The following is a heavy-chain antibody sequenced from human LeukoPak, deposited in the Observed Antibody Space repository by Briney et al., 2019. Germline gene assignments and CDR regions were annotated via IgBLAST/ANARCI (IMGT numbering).Heavy chain of an antibody. Sequence: SETLSLTCTVSGGSISSYYWSWIRQPPGTGLEWIGYIYYSGSTNYNPSLKSRVTISVDTSKNQFSLKLSSVTAADTAVYYCARGVRGTSYYYDSSGYSNWFDPWGQGTLVTVSS. J-gene: IGHJ5*02. D-gene: IGHD3-22*01. CDR3: ARGVRGTSYYYDSSGYSNWFDP. CDR1: GGSISSYY. CDR2: IYYSGST. V-gene: IGHV4-59*08.